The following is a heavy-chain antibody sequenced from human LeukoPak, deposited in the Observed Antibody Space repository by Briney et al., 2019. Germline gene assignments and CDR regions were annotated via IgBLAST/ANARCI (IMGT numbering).Heavy chain of an antibody. Sequence: GGSLRLSCAASGFTFSSYWMSWVRQAPGKGLEWVANIKPDGSEKYYVDSVKGRFAISRDNAKNSLYLQMNSLRAEDTAVYYCARPYSSSWYVFDSWGQGTLVTVSS. CDR2: IKPDGSEK. D-gene: IGHD6-13*01. CDR3: ARPYSSSWYVFDS. J-gene: IGHJ4*02. V-gene: IGHV3-7*05. CDR1: GFTFSSYW.